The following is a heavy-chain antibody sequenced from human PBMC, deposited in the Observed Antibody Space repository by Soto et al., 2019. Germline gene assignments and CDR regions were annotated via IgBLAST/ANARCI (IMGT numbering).Heavy chain of an antibody. J-gene: IGHJ4*02. Sequence: DVQLLESGGGLVQPGGSLRLSCAASGFSFSSYAMVWVRQAPGKGLEWVSVISARGGSSYFADSVKGRFTISSDNSKNVLSLEMNSLRAEDTAIYFCAKGSIEYSASGDNWGQGTLVLVSS. V-gene: IGHV3-23*01. D-gene: IGHD4-4*01. CDR3: AKGSIEYSASGDN. CDR2: ISARGGSS. CDR1: GFSFSSYA.